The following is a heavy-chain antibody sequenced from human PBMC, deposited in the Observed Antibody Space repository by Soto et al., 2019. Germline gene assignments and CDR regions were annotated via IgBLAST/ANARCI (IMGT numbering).Heavy chain of an antibody. J-gene: IGHJ4*02. CDR1: GFAFSSYG. D-gene: IGHD5-18*01. CDR2: ISYDGSLQ. Sequence: QAQLVESGGGVVQPGRSLRLSCAASGFAFSSYGMHWVRQAPGTGLEWVAVISYDGSLQHYADSVKGRFTISRNNAKNMVLLQMSSLRAEDTAVYSCVSGRGYGHASVPYSWGQGTLVSVSS. CDR3: VSGRGYGHASVPYS. V-gene: IGHV3-30*03.